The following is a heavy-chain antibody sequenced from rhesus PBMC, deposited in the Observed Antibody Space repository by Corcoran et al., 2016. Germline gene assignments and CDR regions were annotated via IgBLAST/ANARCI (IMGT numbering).Heavy chain of an antibody. CDR3: GGTDCSSSDCSSGDF. D-gene: IGHD2-15*01. CDR1: VGSFRSHHL. CDR2: FHGTGGGT. Sequence: QVQLQASGPAVVKPSETLSLPCAVSVGSFRSHHLCRWIRQSPGKWREWIGGFHGTGGGTEYNPFLKSRVSISTDTSKNQVSLKVTSVTAADTAVYYCGGTDCSSSDCSSGDFWGQGVLVTVSS. J-gene: IGHJ4*01. V-gene: IGHV4-93*01.